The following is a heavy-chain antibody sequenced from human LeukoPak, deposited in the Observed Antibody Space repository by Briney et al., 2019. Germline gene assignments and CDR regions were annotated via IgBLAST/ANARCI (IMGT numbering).Heavy chain of an antibody. J-gene: IGHJ4*02. D-gene: IGHD1-26*01. CDR1: GGSFSGYY. CDR3: VRSLTRGYFDY. CDR2: INHSGST. V-gene: IGHV4-34*01. Sequence: SETLSLTCAVYGGSFSGYYWSWIRQPPGKGLEWIGEINHSGSTNYNPSLKSRVTISVDTSKNQFSLKLSSVTAADTAVYYCVRSLTRGYFDYWGQGTLVTVSS.